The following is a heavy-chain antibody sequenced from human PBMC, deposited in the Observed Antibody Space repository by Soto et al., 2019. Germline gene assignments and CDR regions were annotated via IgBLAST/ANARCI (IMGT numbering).Heavy chain of an antibody. D-gene: IGHD1-1*01. J-gene: IGHJ4*02. V-gene: IGHV4-4*02. Sequence: QVQLQESGPGLVEPSGTLSLTCAVSGDSISSSHWWSWVRQPPGKGLEWIGEIFHSGTTKYNPSLESRVTMSVDKSNNQVSLKLRSVTAADTAVYYCARQLERGDLPEGFEYWGQGTLATVSS. CDR3: ARQLERGDLPEGFEY. CDR1: GDSISSSHW. CDR2: IFHSGTT.